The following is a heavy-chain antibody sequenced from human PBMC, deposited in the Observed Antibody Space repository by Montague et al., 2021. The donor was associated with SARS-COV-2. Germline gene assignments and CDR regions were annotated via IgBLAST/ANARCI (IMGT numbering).Heavy chain of an antibody. Sequence: SETLSLTCTVSADSITNNYWTWIRQSPGKGLEWIGHITYRGSTTYNPSLKSRVTTSIDTSNNQFSLILKSVTAADTAVYYCARGGMYLSYWGQGTLVTVSS. CDR1: ADSITNNY. CDR2: ITYRGST. V-gene: IGHV4-59*13. CDR3: ARGGMYLSY. J-gene: IGHJ4*02. D-gene: IGHD1-26*01.